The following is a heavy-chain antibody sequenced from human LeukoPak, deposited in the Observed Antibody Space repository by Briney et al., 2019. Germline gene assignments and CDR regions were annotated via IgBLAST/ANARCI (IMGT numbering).Heavy chain of an antibody. CDR3: ARGGKYYGDYWYFDL. V-gene: IGHV4-59*01. D-gene: IGHD4-17*01. CDR1: SGSISSYY. Sequence: SETLSLTXTVSSGSISSYYWSWIRQPPGKGLEWIGYIYYSGSTNYNPSLKSRVTISVDTSKNQFSLKLSSVTAADTAVYYCARGGKYYGDYWYFDLWGRGTLVTVSS. CDR2: IYYSGST. J-gene: IGHJ2*01.